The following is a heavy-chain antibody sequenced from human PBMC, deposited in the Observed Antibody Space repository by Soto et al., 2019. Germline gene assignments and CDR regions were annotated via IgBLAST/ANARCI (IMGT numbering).Heavy chain of an antibody. Sequence: SETLSLTCTVSGGSISSSSYYWGWIRQPPGKGLEWIGSIYYSGSTYYNPSLKSRVTISVDTSKNQFSLKLSSVTAADTAVYYCARNLYYDYVWGSYRYLYYFDYWGQGTLVTVS. CDR1: GGSISSSSYY. D-gene: IGHD3-16*02. V-gene: IGHV4-39*01. CDR3: ARNLYYDYVWGSYRYLYYFDY. CDR2: IYYSGST. J-gene: IGHJ4*02.